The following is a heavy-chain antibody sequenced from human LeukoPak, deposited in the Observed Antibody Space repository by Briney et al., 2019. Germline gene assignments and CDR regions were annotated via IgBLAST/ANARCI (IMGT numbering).Heavy chain of an antibody. J-gene: IGHJ3*02. CDR3: ARVTLYSSAFDI. CDR2: IYYSGST. Sequence: SETLSLTCTVSGGSISSYYWSWIRQPPGKGLEWIGYIYYSGSTNYNPSLKSRVTISVDTSKNQFSLKLSSVTAADTAVYYCARVTLYSSAFDIWGQGTMVTVSS. V-gene: IGHV4-59*01. D-gene: IGHD2/OR15-2a*01. CDR1: GGSISSYY.